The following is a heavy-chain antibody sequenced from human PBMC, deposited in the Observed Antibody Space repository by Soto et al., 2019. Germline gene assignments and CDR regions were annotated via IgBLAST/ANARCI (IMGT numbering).Heavy chain of an antibody. Sequence: SETLSLTCTVSGGSISSSSYYWGWIRQPPGKGLEWIGSIYYSGSTYYNPSLKSRVTISVDTSKNQFSLKLSSVTAADTAVYYCARHESEDTIFGVVIDRAAYYFDYWGQGTLVTVSS. CDR2: IYYSGST. CDR3: ARHESEDTIFGVVIDRAAYYFDY. D-gene: IGHD3-3*01. V-gene: IGHV4-39*01. CDR1: GGSISSSSYY. J-gene: IGHJ4*02.